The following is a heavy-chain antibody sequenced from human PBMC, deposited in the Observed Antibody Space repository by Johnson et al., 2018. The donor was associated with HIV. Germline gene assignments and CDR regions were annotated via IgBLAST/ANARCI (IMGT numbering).Heavy chain of an antibody. D-gene: IGHD3-3*01. J-gene: IGHJ3*02. CDR1: GFTFSSFW. CDR2: ISSDGSST. Sequence: VQLVESGGGVVQPGRSLRLSCAASGFTFSSFWIHWVRRTPGKGLVWVSRISSDGSSTDYADSVKGRFTISRDNAKNSLYLQMNSLRAEDTAVYYCARAAYYDFWSGYFDAFDIWGQGTMVTVSS. CDR3: ARAAYYDFWSGYFDAFDI. V-gene: IGHV3-74*02.